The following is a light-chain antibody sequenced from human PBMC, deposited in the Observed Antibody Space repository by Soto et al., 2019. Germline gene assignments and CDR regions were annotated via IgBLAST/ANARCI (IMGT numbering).Light chain of an antibody. Sequence: QSALTQPASVSGSPGQSIAISCTGTSGDVGGYDYVSWYQQHPDKAPKLMIYEVTKRPSWVSNRFSGSKSGNTASLTISGLQPDDEADYYCSSHTSGSTRVFGSGTKVTVL. CDR1: SGDVGGYDY. CDR2: EVT. V-gene: IGLV2-14*01. CDR3: SSHTSGSTRV. J-gene: IGLJ1*01.